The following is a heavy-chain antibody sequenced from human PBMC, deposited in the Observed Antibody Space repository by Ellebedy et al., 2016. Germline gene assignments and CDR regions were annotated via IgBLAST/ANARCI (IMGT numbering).Heavy chain of an antibody. CDR1: GYTLTELS. CDR3: ATNWNYPNWFNP. J-gene: IGHJ5*02. CDR2: FDPEDGET. Sequence: ASVKVSXKVSGYTLTELSMHWVRQAPGKGLEWMGGFDPEDGETIYAQKFQGRVTMTEDTSTDTAYMELSSLRSEDTAVYYCATNWNYPNWFNPWGQGTLVTVSS. V-gene: IGHV1-24*01. D-gene: IGHD1-7*01.